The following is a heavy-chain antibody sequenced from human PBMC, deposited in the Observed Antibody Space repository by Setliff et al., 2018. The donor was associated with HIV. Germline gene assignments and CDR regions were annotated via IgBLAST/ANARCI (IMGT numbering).Heavy chain of an antibody. CDR3: ARLLVAGMLFDY. Sequence: PSETLSLTCTVSGGSIISSTYFWGWIRQPPGKGLECIGNIYYSGSTSYNPSLKSRVTISVNTSKNQFSLKLSSVTAADTAVYYCARLLVAGMLFDYWGQGTLVTVSS. CDR1: GGSIISSTYF. D-gene: IGHD2-15*01. CDR2: IYYSGST. V-gene: IGHV4-39*01. J-gene: IGHJ4*02.